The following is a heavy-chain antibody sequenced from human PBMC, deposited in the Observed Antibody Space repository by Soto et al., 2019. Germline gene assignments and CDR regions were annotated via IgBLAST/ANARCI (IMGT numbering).Heavy chain of an antibody. J-gene: IGHJ4*02. Sequence: VGSLRLSCAASGLTFSGSAMHWVRQASGKGLEWVGRIRSKANSYATAYAASVKGRFTISRDDSKNTAYLQMNSLKTEDTAVYYCTQLYYYDSSGYSRAIDYWGQGTLVTVSS. CDR2: IRSKANSYAT. D-gene: IGHD3-22*01. CDR1: GLTFSGSA. V-gene: IGHV3-73*01. CDR3: TQLYYYDSSGYSRAIDY.